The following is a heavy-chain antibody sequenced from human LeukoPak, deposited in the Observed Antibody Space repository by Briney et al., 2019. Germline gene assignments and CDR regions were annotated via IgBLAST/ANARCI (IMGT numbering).Heavy chain of an antibody. J-gene: IGHJ4*02. CDR2: ISSSSSYI. CDR1: GFTFSSYS. D-gene: IGHD2-2*02. V-gene: IGHV3-21*01. Sequence: SGGSLRLSCAASGFTFSSYSMNWVRQAPGKGLEWVSSISSSSSYIYYADSVKGRFTISRDNAKNSLYLQMNSLRAEDTAVYYCASDLYCSSTSCYMGFFDYWGQGTLVTVSS. CDR3: ASDLYCSSTSCYMGFFDY.